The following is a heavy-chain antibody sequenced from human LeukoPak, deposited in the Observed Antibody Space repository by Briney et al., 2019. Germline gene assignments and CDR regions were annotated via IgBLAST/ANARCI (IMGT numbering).Heavy chain of an antibody. CDR2: ISDDGSNK. CDR1: GFNFSSYG. CDR3: AKLGVSYDILTGFPDDAFDI. V-gene: IGHV3-30*18. J-gene: IGHJ3*02. Sequence: GGSLRLSCAASGFNFSSYGMHWVRQAPGKGLEWVAVISDDGSNKYYADSVKGRFTISRDNSKNTLYLQMNSLRAEDTAVYYCAKLGVSYDILTGFPDDAFDIWGQGTMVTVSS. D-gene: IGHD3-9*01.